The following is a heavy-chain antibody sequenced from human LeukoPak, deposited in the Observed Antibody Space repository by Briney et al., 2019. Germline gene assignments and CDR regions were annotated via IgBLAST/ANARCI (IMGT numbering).Heavy chain of an antibody. Sequence: SETLSLTCTVSGGSISSYYWSWIRQPPGKGLEWIGYIYYTGSTNYNPSLKSRVTISVDTSKNQFSLKLSSVTVADTAVYYCAGHHPRNTVDFWGQGTLVTVSS. CDR2: IYYTGST. CDR1: GGSISSYY. D-gene: IGHD2/OR15-2a*01. J-gene: IGHJ4*02. V-gene: IGHV4-59*08. CDR3: AGHHPRNTVDF.